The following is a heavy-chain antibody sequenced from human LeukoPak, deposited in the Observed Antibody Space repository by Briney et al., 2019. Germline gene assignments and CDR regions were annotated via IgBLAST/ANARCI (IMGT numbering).Heavy chain of an antibody. CDR3: ARAGIAVAGPFDY. D-gene: IGHD6-19*01. CDR1: GYSISSGYY. CDR2: IYHSGST. Sequence: SETLSLTCTVSGYSISSGYYWGWIRQPPGKGLEWIGSIYHSGSTYYNPSLKSRVTISVDTSKNQFSLKLSSVTAADTAVYYCARAGIAVAGPFDYWGQGTLVTVSS. V-gene: IGHV4-38-2*02. J-gene: IGHJ4*02.